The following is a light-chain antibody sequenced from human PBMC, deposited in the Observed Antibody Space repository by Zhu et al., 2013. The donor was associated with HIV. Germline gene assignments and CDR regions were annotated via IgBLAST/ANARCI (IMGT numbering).Light chain of an antibody. CDR1: ESILYSPNNNNY. J-gene: IGKJ2*03. Sequence: DIVMTQSPDSLAVSLGERTSINCKSSESILYSPNNNNYLAWYQKKPGQPPKLLIYWASTRGSGVPDRFQWQRGLGQISLSPSAACRLKMWQIITVQQYYNLPYSFGQGTKTGDQT. V-gene: IGKV4-1*01. CDR2: WAS. CDR3: QQYYNLPYS.